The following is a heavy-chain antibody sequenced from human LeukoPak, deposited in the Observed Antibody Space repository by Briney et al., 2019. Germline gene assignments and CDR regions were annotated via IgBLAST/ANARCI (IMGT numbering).Heavy chain of an antibody. D-gene: IGHD4-17*01. CDR2: ISGSGGST. CDR3: AKSFGGTTVTTGY. J-gene: IGHJ4*02. V-gene: IGHV3-23*01. Sequence: GGXLRLSCAASGFTFSSYAMSWVRQAPGKGLEWVAAISGSGGSTYYADSVKGRFTISRDNSKNTLYLQMNSLRAEDTAVYYCAKSFGGTTVTTGYWGQGTLVTVSS. CDR1: GFTFSSYA.